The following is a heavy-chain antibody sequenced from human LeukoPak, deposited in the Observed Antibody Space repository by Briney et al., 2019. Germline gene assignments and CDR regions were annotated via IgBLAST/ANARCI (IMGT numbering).Heavy chain of an antibody. J-gene: IGHJ1*01. Sequence: GGSLRLSCAASGFTVYNNYMSWVRQAPGKGLECVSVIYSDDRASYADSVKGRFTISRDNSKSTLFLQMNSLRAEDTAMYFCAPKLPGAAAGPGSFQHWGKGTLVTVSS. V-gene: IGHV3-66*01. CDR1: GFTVYNNY. CDR3: APKLPGAAAGPGSFQH. D-gene: IGHD6-13*01. CDR2: IYSDDRA.